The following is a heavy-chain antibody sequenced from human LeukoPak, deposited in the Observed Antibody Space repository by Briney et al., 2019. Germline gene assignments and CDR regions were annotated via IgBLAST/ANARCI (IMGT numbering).Heavy chain of an antibody. CDR3: ARAGGTVDLYGTIDH. J-gene: IGHJ4*02. CDR1: GASISSGSYD. Sequence: KSSETLSPTCIVSGASISSGSYDWKWILQPAGKGLDWIGHIYTSGSTSYKPFRQSRLTISVDASKNQFSLTLTSVTAADTAVYYCARAGGTVDLYGTIDHWGQGTLVTVSS. V-gene: IGHV4-61*09. D-gene: IGHD1-14*01. CDR2: IYTSGST.